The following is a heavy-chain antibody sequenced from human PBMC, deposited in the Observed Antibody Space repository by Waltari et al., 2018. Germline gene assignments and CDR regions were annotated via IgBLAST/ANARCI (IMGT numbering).Heavy chain of an antibody. CDR3: ARGPYCSSTSCYGQRIDY. J-gene: IGHJ4*02. CDR1: GGSISSSCYS. Sequence: QVQLQESGPRLVKPSQTLSLTCTVSGGSISSSCYSWNWIRQPAGKGLEWIGRIYTNGSTNYNPSLKSRVNTSVDTSKNQFSLSLSSLTAADTAVYYCARGPYCSSTSCYGQRIDYWGQGTLVTVSS. CDR2: IYTNGST. D-gene: IGHD2-2*01. V-gene: IGHV4-61*02.